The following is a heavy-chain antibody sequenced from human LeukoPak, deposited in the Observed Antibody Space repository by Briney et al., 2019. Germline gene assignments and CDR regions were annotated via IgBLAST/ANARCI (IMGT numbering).Heavy chain of an antibody. Sequence: GGSLRLSCAASGFTFGSYSMNWVRQAPGKGLEWVSSISSSSSYIYYADSVKGRFTISRDNAKNSLYLQMNSVRAEDTAVYYCASSPDYGEGVFHYWGQGTLVTVSS. J-gene: IGHJ4*02. CDR3: ASSPDYGEGVFHY. D-gene: IGHD4-17*01. CDR2: ISSSSSYI. CDR1: GFTFGSYS. V-gene: IGHV3-21*04.